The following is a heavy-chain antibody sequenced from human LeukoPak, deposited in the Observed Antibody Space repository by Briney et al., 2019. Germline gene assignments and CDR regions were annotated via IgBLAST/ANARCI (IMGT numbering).Heavy chain of an antibody. CDR3: ARYYYDSGGYYNYFDY. CDR1: GYTFTSYY. V-gene: IGHV1-46*01. J-gene: IGHJ4*02. Sequence: ASVKVSCKASGYTFTSYYMHWVRQAPGQGLEWMGIINPSGGSTSYAQKFQGRVTMTRDTSTSTVYMELSRLRSDDTAVYYCARYYYDSGGYYNYFDYWGQGTLVTVSS. CDR2: INPSGGST. D-gene: IGHD3-22*01.